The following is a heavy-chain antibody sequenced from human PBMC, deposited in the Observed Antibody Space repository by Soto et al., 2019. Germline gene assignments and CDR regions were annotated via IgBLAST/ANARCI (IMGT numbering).Heavy chain of an antibody. D-gene: IGHD3-10*01. CDR2: IFTRDSET. CDR3: ARGHFDSGHGYDL. Sequence: GESLKISCKGPGHLFNNHWIGWVRQTPGKGLEWMGLIFTRDSETKTSPSFQGHVSFSVDNSINTVYLQWASLKTTDTGIYFCARGHFDSGHGYDLWGQGTLVTVSS. CDR1: GHLFNNHW. V-gene: IGHV5-51*01. J-gene: IGHJ5*02.